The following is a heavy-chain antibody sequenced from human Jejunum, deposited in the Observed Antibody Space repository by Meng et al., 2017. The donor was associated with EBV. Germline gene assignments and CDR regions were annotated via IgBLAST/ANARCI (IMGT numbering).Heavy chain of an antibody. Sequence: LLQSEFEMNIAESAVQFSCNASGYTFTMYDINWMQQATGQGLEWMVWMNPNSGNTGYAQKFQGRVTMTRNTSISTAYMELSSLRSEDTAVYYCARGRVWGSYQDYWGQGTLVTVSS. CDR1: GYTFTMYD. V-gene: IGHV1-8*01. CDR2: MNPNSGNT. J-gene: IGHJ4*02. CDR3: ARGRVWGSYQDY. D-gene: IGHD3-16*02.